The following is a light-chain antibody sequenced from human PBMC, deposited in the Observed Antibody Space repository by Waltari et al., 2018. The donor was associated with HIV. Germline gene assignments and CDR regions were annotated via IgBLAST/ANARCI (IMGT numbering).Light chain of an antibody. CDR3: QQSSDLPST. V-gene: IGKV1-39*01. CDR1: QNIYHY. CDR2: AAS. J-gene: IGKJ3*01. Sequence: DIQMTQSPSSLSASIGGRVTITCRASQNIYHYLNWYQHEPGKPPKLLIYAASTLQSGVPSRFSASGSGTDFTLTIDNLQPEDFATYYCQQSSDLPSTFGPGTKVDLK.